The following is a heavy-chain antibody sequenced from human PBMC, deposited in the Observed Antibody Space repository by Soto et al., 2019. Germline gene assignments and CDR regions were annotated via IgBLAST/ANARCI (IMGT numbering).Heavy chain of an antibody. D-gene: IGHD2-15*01. CDR1: GVSFSTYY. V-gene: IGHV4-59*01. CDR3: ARDQGGPFDF. J-gene: IGHJ4*02. CDR2: IYYSGSS. Sequence: QVQLQESGPGLVKPSETLSLTCTVSGVSFSTYYWSWIRQAPGKGLEWIGYIYYSGSSNYNHSLKSRVSMSVDTSKNQLSLKLSSVTAADTAVYYCARDQGGPFDFWGQGTLVTVSA.